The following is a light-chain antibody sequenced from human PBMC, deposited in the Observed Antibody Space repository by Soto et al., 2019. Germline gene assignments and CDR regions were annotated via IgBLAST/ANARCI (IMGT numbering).Light chain of an antibody. CDR3: CSYAGGSWV. CDR2: EVY. Sequence: QSVLTQRASVSGSPGQSITISCTGTTSDIGNYNLVSWYQHHPGKAPKLLIYEVYKRPSGVSDRFSGSKSGNMASLTISGLQADDETDYYCCSYAGGSWVFGGGTKLTVL. CDR1: TSDIGNYNL. J-gene: IGLJ3*02. V-gene: IGLV2-23*02.